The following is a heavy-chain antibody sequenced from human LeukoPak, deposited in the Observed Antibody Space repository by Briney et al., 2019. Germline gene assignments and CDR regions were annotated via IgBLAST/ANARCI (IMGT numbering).Heavy chain of an antibody. CDR3: ARLSSSTRVSLNAEYFQH. J-gene: IGHJ1*01. V-gene: IGHV3-21*01. Sequence: KPGGSLRLSCAASGFTFSSDSMNWVRQAPGKGLEWVSSISSESSFIYYADSVKGRFTISRDNAKNSLYLQMNSLRAEDTAVYYCARLSSSTRVSLNAEYFQHWGQGTLVTVSS. CDR2: ISSESSFI. CDR1: GFTFSSDS. D-gene: IGHD6-6*01.